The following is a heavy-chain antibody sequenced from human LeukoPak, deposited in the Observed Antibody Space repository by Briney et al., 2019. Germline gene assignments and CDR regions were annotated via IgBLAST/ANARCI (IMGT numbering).Heavy chain of an antibody. D-gene: IGHD4-17*01. CDR1: GGSFSGYY. Sequence: SETLSLTCAVYGGSFSGYYWSWIRQPPGKGLEWIGEINHSGSTNYNPSLKSRVTISVDTSKNQFSLKLSSVTAADTAAYYCARIGYGEFYYYMDVWGKGTTVTVSS. V-gene: IGHV4-34*01. CDR2: INHSGST. CDR3: ARIGYGEFYYYMDV. J-gene: IGHJ6*03.